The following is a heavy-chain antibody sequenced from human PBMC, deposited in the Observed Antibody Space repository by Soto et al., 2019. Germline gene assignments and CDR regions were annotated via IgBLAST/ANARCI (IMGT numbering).Heavy chain of an antibody. CDR1: GYTFTSYA. V-gene: IGHV1-3*01. D-gene: IGHD2-2*01. CDR2: INAGNGNT. J-gene: IGHJ6*03. CDR3: ARDRAPAAMNYYYMDV. Sequence: QVQLVQSGAEVKKPGASVKVSCKASGYTFTSYAMHWLRQAPGQRLEWMGWINAGNGNTKYSQKFQGRVTSTRDTSASTGYMELSTVRSEDTAVYYCARDRAPAAMNYYYMDVWGKGTTVTVSS.